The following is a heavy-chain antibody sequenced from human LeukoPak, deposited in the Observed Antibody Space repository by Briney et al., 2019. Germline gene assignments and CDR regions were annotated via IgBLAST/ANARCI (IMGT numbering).Heavy chain of an antibody. CDR2: INQDGSEK. V-gene: IGHV3-7*01. CDR1: GFTFSSYA. CDR3: AKDRGSGSVDY. Sequence: GGSLRLSCAASGFTFSSYAMSWVRQAPGKGLEWVANINQDGSEKNYVDSVKGRFTISRDNAKNSLYLQMNSLRAEDTAVFYCAKDRGSGSVDYWGQGTLVTVSS. D-gene: IGHD3-10*01. J-gene: IGHJ4*02.